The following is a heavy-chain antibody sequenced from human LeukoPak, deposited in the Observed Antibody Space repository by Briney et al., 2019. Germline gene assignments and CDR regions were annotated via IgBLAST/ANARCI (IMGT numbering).Heavy chain of an antibody. D-gene: IGHD5-12*01. V-gene: IGHV3-30*04. CDR1: GFTFSSYA. CDR2: ISYDGSNK. Sequence: GSLRLSCAASGFTFSSYAMHWVRQAPGKGLEWVAVISYDGSNKYYADSVKGRFPISRDNSKNTLYLQMNSLRAEDTAVYYCARDRDIVATVFDYWGQGTLVTVSS. J-gene: IGHJ4*02. CDR3: ARDRDIVATVFDY.